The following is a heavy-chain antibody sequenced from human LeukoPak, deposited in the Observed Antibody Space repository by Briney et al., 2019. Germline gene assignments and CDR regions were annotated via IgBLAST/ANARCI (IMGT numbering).Heavy chain of an antibody. Sequence: PGGSLRLSCAASGFTVSSNYMSWVRQAPGKGLEWVSVIYSGGSTYYADSVKGRFTISRDNSKNTLYLQMNSLRAEDTAVYYCARGIAAASDRALDIWGQGTMVTVSS. CDR1: GFTVSSNY. D-gene: IGHD6-13*01. CDR3: ARGIAAASDRALDI. CDR2: IYSGGST. V-gene: IGHV3-66*01. J-gene: IGHJ3*02.